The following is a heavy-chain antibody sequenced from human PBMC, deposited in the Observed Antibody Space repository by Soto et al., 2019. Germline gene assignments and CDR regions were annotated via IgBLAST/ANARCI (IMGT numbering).Heavy chain of an antibody. D-gene: IGHD3-10*01. V-gene: IGHV1-69*06. CDR1: GGTFSSYA. CDR3: AITVRGVIRYYFHY. CDR2: IIPIFGTA. J-gene: IGHJ4*02. Sequence: ASVKVSCKASGGTFSSYAISWVRQAPGQGLEWMGGIIPIFGTANYAQKFQGRVTITADKSTSTAYMELSSLRSEDTAVYYCAITVRGVIRYYFHYWGPGTVVTVST.